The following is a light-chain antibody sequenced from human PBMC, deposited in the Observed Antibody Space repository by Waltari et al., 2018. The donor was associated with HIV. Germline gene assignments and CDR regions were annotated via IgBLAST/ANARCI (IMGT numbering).Light chain of an antibody. CDR2: SAS. Sequence: EIVMTQSPATLSVSPGERVTLSCRASQSVGSNLAWYQQKPGRAPSLLVYSASTRATGIPARFSGSGSGTEFTLTISSLQSEDFAVYYCQQYINWPPWSFGQGTKVDIK. CDR1: QSVGSN. J-gene: IGKJ1*01. V-gene: IGKV3-15*01. CDR3: QQYINWPPWS.